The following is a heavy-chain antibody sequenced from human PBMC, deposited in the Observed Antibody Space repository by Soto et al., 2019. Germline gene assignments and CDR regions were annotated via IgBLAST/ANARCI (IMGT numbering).Heavy chain of an antibody. CDR1: GGTFISYA. J-gene: IGHJ6*02. V-gene: IGHV1-69*01. CDR2: IIPIFGTA. D-gene: IGHD6-13*01. Sequence: GASVKVSCKASGGTFISYAISWVRQAPGQGLEWMGGIIPIFGTANYAQKFQGRVTITADESTSTAYMELSSLRSEDTAVYYCARDGRGIAAAGTINGPYYYGLVGWCQGITVTVA. CDR3: ARDGRGIAAAGTINGPYYYGLVG.